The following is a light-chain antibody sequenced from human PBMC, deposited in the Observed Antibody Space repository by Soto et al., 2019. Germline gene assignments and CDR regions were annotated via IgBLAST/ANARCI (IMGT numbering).Light chain of an antibody. Sequence: EIVLTQSPGTLSLSPGERATLSCRASESVSDNYLAWYQQRSGQAPRLVIYGASSRASAVPPRFSGSGSGTDFTLTISSLEPEDFAVYYCQQRRSWPPTITFGQGTRLEIK. J-gene: IGKJ5*01. CDR2: GAS. CDR3: QQRRSWPPTIT. V-gene: IGKV3D-20*02. CDR1: ESVSDNY.